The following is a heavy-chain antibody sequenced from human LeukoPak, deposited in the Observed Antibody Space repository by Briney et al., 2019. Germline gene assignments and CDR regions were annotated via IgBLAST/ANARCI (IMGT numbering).Heavy chain of an antibody. J-gene: IGHJ4*02. CDR1: GGSISSSSYY. Sequence: PSETLSLTCTVSGGSISSSSYYWGWIRQPPGKGLEWIGSIYYSGSTYYNPSLKSRVTISVDTSKNQFSLKLSSVTAADTAVYYCARDRSKNRPLDYWGQGTLVTVSS. D-gene: IGHD1-14*01. V-gene: IGHV4-39*07. CDR3: ARDRSKNRPLDY. CDR2: IYYSGST.